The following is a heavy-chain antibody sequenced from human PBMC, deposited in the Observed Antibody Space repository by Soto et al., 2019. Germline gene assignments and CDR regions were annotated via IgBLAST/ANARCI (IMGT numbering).Heavy chain of an antibody. CDR2: INHSGST. D-gene: IGHD5-18*01. J-gene: IGHJ4*02. Sequence: QVQLQQWGAGLLKPSETLSLTCAVYGGSFSGYYWSWIRQPPGKGLEWIGEINHSGSTNYNPSLKSRVTISVDTSKNQFSLKLSSVTAADTAVYYCERKTWIQLWLSIDYWGQGTLVTVSS. V-gene: IGHV4-34*01. CDR3: ERKTWIQLWLSIDY. CDR1: GGSFSGYY.